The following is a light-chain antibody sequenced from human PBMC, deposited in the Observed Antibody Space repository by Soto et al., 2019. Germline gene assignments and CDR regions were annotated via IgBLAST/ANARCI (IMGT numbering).Light chain of an antibody. V-gene: IGKV1-39*01. CDR2: VGS. Sequence: DIQMTQSPSSLSASVGDRVTISCRSSENIRNYLIWYRQKPGKAPELLMYVGSTLESGVPSIFSGSGLGTDCTLTIKSLQPEDFGVYYCQQSYIVPYTFGRGTSLDI. J-gene: IGKJ2*01. CDR3: QQSYIVPYT. CDR1: ENIRNY.